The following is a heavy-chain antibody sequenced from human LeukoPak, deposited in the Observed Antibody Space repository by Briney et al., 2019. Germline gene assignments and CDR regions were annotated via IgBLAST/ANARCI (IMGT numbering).Heavy chain of an antibody. CDR3: VRDRAATIFEFPNGMDV. J-gene: IGHJ6*02. CDR2: IWYDGSNK. V-gene: IGHV3-33*01. Sequence: GGSLRLSCAASGFTFSSYGMHWVRQAPGKGLEWVAVIWYDGSNKYYADSVKGRFTISRDNSKNTLYLQMNSLRAEDTAVYYCVRDRAATIFEFPNGMDVWGQGTTVTVSS. D-gene: IGHD3-3*01. CDR1: GFTFSSYG.